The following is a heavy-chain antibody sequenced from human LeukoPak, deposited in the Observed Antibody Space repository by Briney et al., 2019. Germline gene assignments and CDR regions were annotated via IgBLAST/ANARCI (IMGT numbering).Heavy chain of an antibody. V-gene: IGHV3-48*03. CDR2: ISSSGSTI. CDR3: ARVGSLRYFDRSYYFDY. Sequence: GGSLRLSCAASGFTFSSYEMNWVRQAPGKGLEWVSYISSSGSTIYYADSVKGRFTISRDNAKSSLYLQMNSLRAEDTAVYYCARVGSLRYFDRSYYFDYWGQGTLVTVSS. J-gene: IGHJ4*02. CDR1: GFTFSSYE. D-gene: IGHD3-9*01.